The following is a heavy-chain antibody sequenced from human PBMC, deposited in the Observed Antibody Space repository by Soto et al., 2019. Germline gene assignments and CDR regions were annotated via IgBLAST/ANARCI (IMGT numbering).Heavy chain of an antibody. Sequence: QPPGKGLEWIGEIYHSGSTNYNPSLKSRVTISVDKSKNQFSLKLSTVTAADTAVYYCFFFQAEDGIRDVRSVSAFLLNRSSDL. CDR3: FFFQAEDGIRDVRSVSAFLLNRSSDL. V-gene: IGHV4-4*02. D-gene: IGHD3-10*02. J-gene: IGHJ2*01. CDR2: IYHSGST.